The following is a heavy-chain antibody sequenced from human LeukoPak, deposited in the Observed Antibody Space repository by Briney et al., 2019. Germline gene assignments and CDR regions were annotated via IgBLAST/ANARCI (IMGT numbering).Heavy chain of an antibody. CDR1: GFIFSSYT. V-gene: IGHV3-48*01. Sequence: GGSLRLSCAASGFIFSSYTMNWVRQAPGKGLEGVSYISSSSSTIYYADSVKGRFTISRDNAKNSLYLQMNSLRAEDTAVYYCARGSDNYDFWKMGYWGQGTLVTVSS. CDR2: ISSSSSTI. D-gene: IGHD3-3*01. J-gene: IGHJ4*02. CDR3: ARGSDNYDFWKMGY.